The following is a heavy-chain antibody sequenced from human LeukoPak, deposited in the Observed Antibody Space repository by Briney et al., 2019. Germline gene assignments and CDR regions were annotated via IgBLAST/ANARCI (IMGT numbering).Heavy chain of an antibody. V-gene: IGHV1-3*04. Sequence: GASVKVSCKASGYTFPDYAMHWVRQAPGERLEWMGWINTGKGNTKYSQKFQGRVTITMDTSASTAYMELSSLRSEDTAVYYCARDHVVGLAPFDPWGQGTLVTVSS. D-gene: IGHD2-15*01. CDR2: INTGKGNT. CDR3: ARDHVVGLAPFDP. CDR1: GYTFPDYA. J-gene: IGHJ5*02.